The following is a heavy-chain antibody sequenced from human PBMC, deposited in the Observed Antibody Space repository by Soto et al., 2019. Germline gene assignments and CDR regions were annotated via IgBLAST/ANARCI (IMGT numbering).Heavy chain of an antibody. CDR3: ARDSPSTSGRYYYGSGAASFDY. CDR2: ISSSGSTI. D-gene: IGHD3-10*01. J-gene: IGHJ4*02. V-gene: IGHV3-11*01. CDR1: GFTFSDYY. Sequence: QVQLVESGGGLVKPGGSLRLSCAASGFTFSDYYMSWIRQAPGKGLEWVSYISSSGSTIYYADSVKGRFTISRDNAKNSLYLQMNSLRAEDTAVYYCARDSPSTSGRYYYGSGAASFDYWGQGTLFTVSS.